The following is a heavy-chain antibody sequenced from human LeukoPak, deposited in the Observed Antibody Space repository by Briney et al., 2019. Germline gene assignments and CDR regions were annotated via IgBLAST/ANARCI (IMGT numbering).Heavy chain of an antibody. CDR2: IYTSGST. J-gene: IGHJ3*02. CDR1: GGSISSGSYY. CDR3: ARHAPIRRFGERGAFDI. Sequence: PSETLSLTCTVSGGSISSGSYYWSWIRQPAGKGLEWIGRIYTSGSTNYNPSLKSRVTISVDTSKNQFSLKLSSVTAADTAVYYCARHAPIRRFGERGAFDIWGQGTMVTVSS. D-gene: IGHD3-10*01. V-gene: IGHV4-61*02.